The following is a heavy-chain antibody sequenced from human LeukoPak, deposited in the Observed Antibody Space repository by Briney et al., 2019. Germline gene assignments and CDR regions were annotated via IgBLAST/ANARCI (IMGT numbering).Heavy chain of an antibody. CDR2: ISSSGSTI. Sequence: GGSLRLSCAASGFTFSSYAMSWIRQAPGKGLEWVSYISSSGSTIYYADSVKGRFTISRDNAKNSLYLQMNSLRAEDTAVYYCARSSPGYQLQSHWGQGTLVTVSS. CDR3: ARSSPGYQLQSH. V-gene: IGHV3-11*01. J-gene: IGHJ4*02. CDR1: GFTFSSYA. D-gene: IGHD2-2*01.